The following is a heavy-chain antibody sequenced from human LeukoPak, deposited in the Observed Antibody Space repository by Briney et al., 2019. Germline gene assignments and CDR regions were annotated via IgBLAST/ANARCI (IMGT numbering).Heavy chain of an antibody. J-gene: IGHJ5*02. V-gene: IGHV4-30-4*01. CDR1: GGSISSDDYY. CDR3: ARMTTVTTVRVHRFDP. D-gene: IGHD4-17*01. Sequence: SETLSLTCTVSGGSISSDDYYWSWIRQPPGKGLEWIGYIYYSGSTYYNPSLKSRVTISVDTSKNQFSLKLSSVTAADTAVYYCARMTTVTTVRVHRFDPWGQGTLVTVSS. CDR2: IYYSGST.